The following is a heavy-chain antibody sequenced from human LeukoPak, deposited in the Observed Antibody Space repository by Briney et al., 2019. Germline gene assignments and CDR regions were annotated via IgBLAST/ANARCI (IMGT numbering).Heavy chain of an antibody. J-gene: IGHJ4*02. CDR2: TRGSGSGM. CDR1: GFAFSDYS. V-gene: IGHV3-21*05. D-gene: IGHD7-27*01. CDR3: ARDDNWGFDY. Sequence: GGSLRLSCAASGFAFSDYSMNWVRQAPGKGLEWVANTRGSGSGMGSGNYYAGSVKGRFTISRDNPKNSLYLQMSSLRAEDTAFYYCARDDNWGFDYWGQGALVTVSS.